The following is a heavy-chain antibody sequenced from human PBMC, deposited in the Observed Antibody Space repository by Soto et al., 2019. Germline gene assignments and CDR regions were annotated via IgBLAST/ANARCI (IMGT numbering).Heavy chain of an antibody. CDR3: VPRLVNPEMLDH. Sequence: QITLKESGPPLVKPTQTLTLTCTFSGFSLSTNGVTVGWIRQPPGKALEWLAFIYWDDDERYSPSLKSRLTITKDTSKNQVVLTMTNMDPVDTATYYCVPRLVNPEMLDHWGQGTLVTVSS. CDR1: GFSLSTNGVT. CDR2: IYWDDDE. V-gene: IGHV2-5*02. J-gene: IGHJ4*02.